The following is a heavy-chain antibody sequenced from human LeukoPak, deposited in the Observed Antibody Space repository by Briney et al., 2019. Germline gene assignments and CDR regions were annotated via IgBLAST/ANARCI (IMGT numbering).Heavy chain of an antibody. Sequence: KSSETLSLTCTVSGGSISSGSYYWSWIRQPAGKGLEWIGYIYYSGSTYYNPSLKSRVTISVDTSKNQFSLKLSSVTAADTAVYYCARVGPMTTVTTFWFDPWGQGTLVTVSS. D-gene: IGHD4-17*01. CDR2: IYYSGST. J-gene: IGHJ5*02. CDR1: GGSISSGSYY. V-gene: IGHV4-31*03. CDR3: ARVGPMTTVTTFWFDP.